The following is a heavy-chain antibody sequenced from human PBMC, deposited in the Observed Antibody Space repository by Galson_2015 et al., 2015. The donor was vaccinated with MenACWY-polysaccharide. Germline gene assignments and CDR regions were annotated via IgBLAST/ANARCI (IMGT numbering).Heavy chain of an antibody. CDR2: ISPDGSNK. J-gene: IGHJ4*02. D-gene: IGHD3-3*01. CDR1: GFTFSNFE. CDR3: ARFYDFWSGYYVDY. Sequence: SLRLSCAASGFTFSNFEMHWVRQAPGKGLEGVADISPDGSNKYYADSVKGQFTISRDNAKNSLFLEMNSLRVEDTAVYFCARFYDFWSGYYVDYWGQGTVVTVSS. V-gene: IGHV3-30-3*01.